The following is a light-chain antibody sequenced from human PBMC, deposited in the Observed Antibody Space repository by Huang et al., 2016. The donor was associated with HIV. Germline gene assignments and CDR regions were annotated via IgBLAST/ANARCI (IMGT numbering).Light chain of an antibody. CDR3: MQSLQTIT. J-gene: IGKJ5*01. Sequence: DIVMTQSPLSLSVTPGEPASISYRSSQSLLHSNGYNDLDWYLQRPGQSPQLLIYLGSNRASGVPDRFGGSGSVTDFTLKISRVEAEDIGVYYCMQSLQTITFGQGTRLEIK. CDR2: LGS. CDR1: QSLLHSNGYND. V-gene: IGKV2-28*01.